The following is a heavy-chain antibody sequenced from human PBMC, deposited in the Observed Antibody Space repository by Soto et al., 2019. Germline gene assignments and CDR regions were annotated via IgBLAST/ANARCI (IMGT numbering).Heavy chain of an antibody. CDR3: STTVNTAPLFEY. Sequence: PGGSLRLSCAGSGFTFSGHYMDWVRQAPGKGLEWLGRIRNKPNGHTTEYAASVKGRFTISRDDSKNSVYLQMNSLKSEDTAVYYCSTTVNTAPLFEYWGQGTLVTVSS. J-gene: IGHJ4*02. CDR2: IRNKPNGHTT. CDR1: GFTFSGHY. D-gene: IGHD2-21*02. V-gene: IGHV3-72*01.